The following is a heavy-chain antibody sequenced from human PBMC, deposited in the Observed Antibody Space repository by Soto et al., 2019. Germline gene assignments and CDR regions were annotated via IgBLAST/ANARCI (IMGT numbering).Heavy chain of an antibody. Sequence: QVQLVQSGAEVKKPGSSVKVSCKASGGTFSSYAISWVRQAPGQGLEWMGGIIPIFGTANYAQKFQGRVTITADESTSTAYMELSSLRSEDAAVYDCARKYCISTSCYVGWFDPWGQGTLVTVSS. CDR2: IIPIFGTA. CDR3: ARKYCISTSCYVGWFDP. D-gene: IGHD2-2*01. J-gene: IGHJ5*02. CDR1: GGTFSSYA. V-gene: IGHV1-69*12.